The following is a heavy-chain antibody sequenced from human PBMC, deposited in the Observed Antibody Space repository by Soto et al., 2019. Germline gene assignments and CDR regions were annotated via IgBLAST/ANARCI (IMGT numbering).Heavy chain of an antibody. CDR1: CYTFTSYG. CDR2: ISAYNGNT. CDR3: ATGYSSGWYEAFDI. V-gene: IGHV1-18*01. D-gene: IGHD6-19*01. J-gene: IGHJ3*02. Sequence: ASVKVSCKSSCYTFTSYGISLFRHAPGQGLECMGWISAYNGNTNYAQKLQGRVTMTTDTSTSTAYMELRSLRSDDTAVYYCATGYSSGWYEAFDIWGQGTMVTVSS.